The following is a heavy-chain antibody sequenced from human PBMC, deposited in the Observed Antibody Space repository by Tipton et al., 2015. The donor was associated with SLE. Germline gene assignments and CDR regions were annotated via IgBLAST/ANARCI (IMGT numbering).Heavy chain of an antibody. Sequence: WVRQTPGKGLEWIGSVYYSGTTYYSPSLKSRIAISVDTSKNQFSLKVTSVTAADTAVYYCARRSITPYFDYWGQGTLVTVSS. CDR3: ARRSITPYFDY. D-gene: IGHD2/OR15-2a*01. CDR2: VYYSGTT. J-gene: IGHJ4*02. V-gene: IGHV4-39*07.